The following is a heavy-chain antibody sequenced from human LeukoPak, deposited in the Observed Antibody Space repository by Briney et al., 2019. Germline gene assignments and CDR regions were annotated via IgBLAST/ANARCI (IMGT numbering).Heavy chain of an antibody. Sequence: GGSLRLSCAASGFTFSSYSFNWVRQAPGKGLEWVSSISSSSSYINYADSVEGRFTISRDNAKNSLYLQMNSLTAEDTAVYYCARDRLVLGDAFDIWGQGTMVTVSS. J-gene: IGHJ3*02. CDR2: ISSSSSYI. CDR3: ARDRLVLGDAFDI. V-gene: IGHV3-21*06. CDR1: GFTFSSYS. D-gene: IGHD6-6*01.